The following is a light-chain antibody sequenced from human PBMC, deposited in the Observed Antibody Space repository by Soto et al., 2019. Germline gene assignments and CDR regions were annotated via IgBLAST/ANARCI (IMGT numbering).Light chain of an antibody. J-gene: IGKJ3*01. Sequence: DIQMTQSPSSLSASVGDRVTITCRASQGISNYLAWYQQKPGKVPKLLIYAASTLQSGVPSRFSSSGSGTDFTLTISRLQPEDVATYYCQKYNSAPLITFGPGTKVDIK. V-gene: IGKV1-27*01. CDR3: QKYNSAPLIT. CDR1: QGISNY. CDR2: AAS.